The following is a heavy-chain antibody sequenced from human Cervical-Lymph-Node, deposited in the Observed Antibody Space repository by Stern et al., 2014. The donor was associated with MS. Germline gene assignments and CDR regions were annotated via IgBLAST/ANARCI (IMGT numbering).Heavy chain of an antibody. CDR2: IGTAGDK. D-gene: IGHD2-15*01. CDR3: ARGNGYCSGGSCYWFDP. CDR1: GFTFSSYD. Sequence: EVQLVESGGGLVQPGGSLRLSCAASGFTFSSYDMHWVRQATGKGLEWVSAIGTAGDKYYPGSVKGRFTISRENAKNTLYLQMNSLRAGDTAVYYCARGNGYCSGGSCYWFDPWGQGTLVTVSS. V-gene: IGHV3-13*01. J-gene: IGHJ5*02.